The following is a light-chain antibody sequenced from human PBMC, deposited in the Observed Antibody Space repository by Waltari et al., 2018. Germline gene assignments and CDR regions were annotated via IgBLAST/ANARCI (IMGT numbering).Light chain of an antibody. Sequence: PALTPSSSASASLGSSVKLTCTLSSGPSTYIIAWHQQQSGKAPRYLMKVEGNGAYSKGSGVTDRFSGSSSGADRYLTISNLQSEDEADYYCETWDINSHVVFGGGTKLTVL. V-gene: IGLV4-60*03. CDR2: VEGNGAY. CDR1: SGPSTYI. CDR3: ETWDINSHVV. J-gene: IGLJ2*01.